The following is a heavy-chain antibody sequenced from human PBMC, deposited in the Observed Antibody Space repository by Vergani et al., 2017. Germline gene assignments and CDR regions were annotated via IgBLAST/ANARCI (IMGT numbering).Heavy chain of an antibody. D-gene: IGHD3-3*01. V-gene: IGHV4-34*01. Sequence: QVQLQQWGAGLLKPSETLSLTCAVYGGSFSGYYWSWIRQPPGKGLEWIGEINHSGSTNYNPSLKSRVTISVDTSKNQFSLKLSSVTAADTAVYYCARAQYYDFWSGYPYYYYYGMDVWGQGTTVTVSS. CDR3: ARAQYYDFWSGYPYYYYYGMDV. J-gene: IGHJ6*02. CDR1: GGSFSGYY. CDR2: INHSGST.